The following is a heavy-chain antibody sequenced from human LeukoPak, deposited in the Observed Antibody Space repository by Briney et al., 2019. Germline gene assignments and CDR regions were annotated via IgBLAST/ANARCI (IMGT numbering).Heavy chain of an antibody. Sequence: SETLSLTCTVSGGSISSYYWSWIRQPPGKGLEWIGYIYYSGSTNYNPSLKSRVTISVDTSKNQFSLKLSSVTAADTAVYYCARLGYSYGAIDYWGQGTLATVSS. D-gene: IGHD5-18*01. J-gene: IGHJ4*02. V-gene: IGHV4-59*08. CDR1: GGSISSYY. CDR3: ARLGYSYGAIDY. CDR2: IYYSGST.